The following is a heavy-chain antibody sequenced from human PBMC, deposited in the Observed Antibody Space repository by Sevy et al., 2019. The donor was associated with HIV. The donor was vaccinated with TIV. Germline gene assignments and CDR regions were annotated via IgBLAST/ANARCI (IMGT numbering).Heavy chain of an antibody. CDR2: IKSKIDGETT. CDR3: ATAPGYYDSSPFDY. D-gene: IGHD3-22*01. Sequence: GGSLRLSCAVSGFTFSNAWMNWVRQAPGTGLQWVGLIKSKIDGETTDYAAPVKGRFTISSDDSKNTVYLQMNSLKTEATAVYYCATAPGYYDSSPFDYWGPGTLVTVSS. CDR1: GFTFSNAW. V-gene: IGHV3-15*01. J-gene: IGHJ4*02.